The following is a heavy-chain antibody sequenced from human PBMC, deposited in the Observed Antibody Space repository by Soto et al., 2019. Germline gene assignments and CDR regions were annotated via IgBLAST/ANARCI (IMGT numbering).Heavy chain of an antibody. V-gene: IGHV1-69*13. Sequence: ASVKVSCKASGGTFSSYAISWVRQAPGQGLEWMGGIIPIFGTANYAQKFQGRVTITADESTSTAYMELSSLRSEDTAVYYCARALTSYYNWFDPWGQGTLVTVSS. J-gene: IGHJ5*02. D-gene: IGHD2-2*01. CDR1: GGTFSSYA. CDR2: IIPIFGTA. CDR3: ARALTSYYNWFDP.